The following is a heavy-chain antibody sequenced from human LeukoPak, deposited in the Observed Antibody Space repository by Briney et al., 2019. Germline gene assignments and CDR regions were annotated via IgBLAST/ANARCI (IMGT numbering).Heavy chain of an antibody. CDR3: ARGGGLDV. D-gene: IGHD3-16*01. J-gene: IGHJ6*02. Sequence: GGSLRLSCAASGFTFSSYWMNRARQAPGKGLEWVASINHNGNVSYYVDSVKGRFTISRDNAKNSLYLQMSNLRAEDTAVYFCARGGGLDVWGQGATVTVSS. CDR1: GFTFSSYW. CDR2: INHNGNVS. V-gene: IGHV3-7*03.